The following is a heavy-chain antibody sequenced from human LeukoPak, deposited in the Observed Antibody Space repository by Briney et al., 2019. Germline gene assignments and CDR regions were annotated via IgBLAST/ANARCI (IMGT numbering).Heavy chain of an antibody. CDR1: GYTFTDSY. V-gene: IGHV1-2*02. CDR2: INPDSGGT. J-gene: IGHJ4*02. D-gene: IGHD3-9*01. CDR3: ARLRYTIDY. Sequence: ASVKVSCKASGYTFTDSYIHWVRRAPGQGLEWMGWINPDSGGTNYAQKFQGRVTMTRDTSISTAYMELSRLRSDDTAVYYCARLRYTIDYWGQGTLVTVSS.